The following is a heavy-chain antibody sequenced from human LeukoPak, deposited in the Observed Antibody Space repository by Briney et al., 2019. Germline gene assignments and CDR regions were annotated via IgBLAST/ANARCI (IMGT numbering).Heavy chain of an antibody. J-gene: IGHJ6*03. D-gene: IGHD3-22*01. V-gene: IGHV3-23*01. CDR3: AKVLGIGGGYSRRGYYYYMDV. CDR2: ISGSGGST. CDR1: GFTFSSYA. Sequence: GGSLRLSCAASGFTFSSYAMSWVRQAPGKGLEWVSAISGSGGSTYYADSVKGRFTISRDNSKNTLYLQMNSLRAEDTAVYYCAKVLGIGGGYSRRGYYYYMDVWGKGTTVTVSS.